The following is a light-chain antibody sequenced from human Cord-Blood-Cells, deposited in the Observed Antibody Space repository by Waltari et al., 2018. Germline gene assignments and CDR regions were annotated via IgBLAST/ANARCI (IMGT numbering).Light chain of an antibody. CDR1: QGISHY. V-gene: IGKV1-27*01. Sequence: IQMTQSPSSLSASVGDRVTITCRASQGISHYLAWYQQKPGKVPKLLIYAASTLQSGVPSRFSGSGSETDFTLTISSLQPEEVATYYCQKYNSAPWTFGQGTKVEIK. CDR2: AAS. J-gene: IGKJ1*01. CDR3: QKYNSAPWT.